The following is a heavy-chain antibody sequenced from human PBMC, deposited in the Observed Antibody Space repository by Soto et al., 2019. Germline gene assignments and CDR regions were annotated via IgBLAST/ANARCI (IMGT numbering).Heavy chain of an antibody. CDR1: GGSFSGYY. CDR3: ARVTGSSSWYPRAPFDY. CDR2: INHSGST. Sequence: QVQLQQWGAGLLKPSETLSLTCAVYGGSFSGYYWTWIRQPPGKGLEWIGEINHSGSTNYNPSLMSRVTISVDTSKNQFALELSSVTAADTAGYYGARVTGSSSWYPRAPFDYWGPGTLVTVSS. D-gene: IGHD6-13*01. J-gene: IGHJ4*02. V-gene: IGHV4-34*01.